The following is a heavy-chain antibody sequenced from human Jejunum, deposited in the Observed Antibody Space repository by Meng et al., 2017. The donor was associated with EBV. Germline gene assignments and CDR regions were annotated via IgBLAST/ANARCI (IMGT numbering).Heavy chain of an antibody. V-gene: IGHV1-3*04. D-gene: IGHD2/OR15-2a*01. J-gene: IGHJ4*02. CDR2: INIGNGNK. CDR1: GYMFISYA. Sequence: QVVRWGAGVKKPGASLKVSCKAYGYMFISYARHWVRQAPGKRLEWMGWINIGNGNKKYSQKFYGRLTISRDTSANTAYLELSSLTSEDTAIYYCATGDDYGNSNFDYWGQGTLVTVSS. CDR3: ATGDDYGNSNFDY.